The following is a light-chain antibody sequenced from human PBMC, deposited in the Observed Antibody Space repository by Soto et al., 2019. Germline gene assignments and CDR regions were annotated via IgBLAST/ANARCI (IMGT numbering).Light chain of an antibody. V-gene: IGKV3-11*01. J-gene: IGKJ2*01. CDR3: QQRSSWPGYT. CDR1: QSVSSY. Sequence: EIVLTQSPATLSLSPGERATLSCRASQSVSSYLAWYQQKPGQAPRLLIYDASNRATGITARLSGSGSGTDFTVAICSLEPEDFSVYSCQQRSSWPGYTCGQGTKLEIK. CDR2: DAS.